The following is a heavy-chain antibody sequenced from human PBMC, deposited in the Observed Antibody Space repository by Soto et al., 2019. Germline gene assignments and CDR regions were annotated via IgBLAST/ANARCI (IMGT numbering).Heavy chain of an antibody. V-gene: IGHV4-59*01. CDR2: IHYSGST. D-gene: IGHD3-22*01. CDR1: GGSISSYY. CDR3: ARDTSAASGYGFDY. J-gene: IGHJ4*02. Sequence: PSETLSLTCTVSGGSISSYYWSWIRQPPGKGLEWIGYIHYSGSTNYNPSLKSRVTISVDTSKNQFSLKLSSVTAADTAVYYCARDTSAASGYGFDYWGQGTLVTVSS.